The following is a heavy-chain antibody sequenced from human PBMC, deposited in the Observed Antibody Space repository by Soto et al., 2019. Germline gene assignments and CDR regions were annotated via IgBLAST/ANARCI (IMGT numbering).Heavy chain of an antibody. V-gene: IGHV3-23*01. J-gene: IGHJ5*02. CDR2: ISGGGETT. Sequence: EFQVMQSGGGLVQPGGSLRLACAASGFPFSTTDMSWVRQAPGKGLEWVSTISGGGETTYYADSVKGRFTISRDNFKKTVYLQMDGRRVDDTALYYCAKNSGWFNPWGQGDRVTVSS. CDR1: GFPFSTTD. D-gene: IGHD3-10*01. CDR3: AKNSGWFNP.